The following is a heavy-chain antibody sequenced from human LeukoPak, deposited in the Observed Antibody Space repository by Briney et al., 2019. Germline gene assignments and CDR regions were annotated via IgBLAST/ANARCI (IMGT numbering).Heavy chain of an antibody. V-gene: IGHV3-23*01. J-gene: IGHJ6*03. D-gene: IGHD6-6*01. CDR2: ISGSGGST. CDR3: AKEGLTSRIAASQEYYYYYYMHV. CDR1: GFIFSSYG. Sequence: GGSLRLSCVASGFIFSSYGMSWVRQARGKGLDGVSAISGSGGSTYYAGSVKGRLTISRENYKNALYVHVNSLTAEDGDVYYCAKEGLTSRIAASQEYYYYYYMHVWGKGTTVTVSS.